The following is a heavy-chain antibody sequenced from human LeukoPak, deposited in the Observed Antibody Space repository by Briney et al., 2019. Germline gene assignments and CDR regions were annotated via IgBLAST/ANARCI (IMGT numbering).Heavy chain of an antibody. V-gene: IGHV3-30*18. CDR2: IAFDDTDR. Sequence: GGSLRLSCAASGFTFSSYVMSWVRQAPGKGLEWVAAIAFDDTDRYYIDSVKGRFTISRDDSRNTLYLHMTSLRAEDTAVYYCTNSDDYGDYWGQGTLVTVSS. CDR3: TNSDDYGDY. CDR1: GFTFSSYV. J-gene: IGHJ4*02.